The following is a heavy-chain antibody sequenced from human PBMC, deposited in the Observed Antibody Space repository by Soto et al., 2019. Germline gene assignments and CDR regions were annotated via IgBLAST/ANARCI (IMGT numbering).Heavy chain of an antibody. CDR1: GFTFSSYA. V-gene: IGHV3-23*01. CDR2: ISGSGGST. D-gene: IGHD5-18*01. Sequence: EVQLLESGGGLVQPGGSLRLSCAASGFTFSSYAMSWVRQAPGKGLEWVSAISGSGGSTYYADSVKGRFTISRDNSRNTLYLQMNSLRAEDTAVYYCAKDFSDGVGAFDIWGQGTMVTVSS. CDR3: AKDFSDGVGAFDI. J-gene: IGHJ3*02.